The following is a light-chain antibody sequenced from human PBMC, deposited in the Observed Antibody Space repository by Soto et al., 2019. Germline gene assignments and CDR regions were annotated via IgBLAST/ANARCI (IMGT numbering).Light chain of an antibody. Sequence: EIVLTQSPATLSLSPWERATLSCRASQSVSSYLAWYQQKPGQAPRLLIYDASNRATGIPARFSGSGSGTDFTLTISSLEPEDFAVYYCQQRSNWPPVITFGQGTRLEI. CDR2: DAS. CDR3: QQRSNWPPVIT. J-gene: IGKJ5*01. V-gene: IGKV3-11*01. CDR1: QSVSSY.